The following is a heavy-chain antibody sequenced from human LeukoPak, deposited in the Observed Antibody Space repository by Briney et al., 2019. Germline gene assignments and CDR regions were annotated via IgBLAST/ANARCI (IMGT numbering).Heavy chain of an antibody. Sequence: PGGSLRLSCGGSGFTYKSFSMHWVRQAPGKGLEWVSDISSNSGIKSYADSVKGRFTISRDNSKNTLYLQMNSLRAEDTAVYYCANRYYDSSGYDYWGQGTLVTVSS. D-gene: IGHD3-22*01. CDR1: GFTYKSFS. CDR3: ANRYYDSSGYDY. CDR2: ISSNSGIK. V-gene: IGHV3-48*01. J-gene: IGHJ4*02.